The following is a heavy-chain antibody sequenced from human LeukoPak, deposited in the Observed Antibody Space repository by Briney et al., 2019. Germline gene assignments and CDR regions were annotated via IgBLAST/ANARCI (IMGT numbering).Heavy chain of an antibody. J-gene: IGHJ4*02. Sequence: SETLSLTCAVSGGSITSHYWSWIRQPPGKGLEWIGYMYYNGSPNYNPSLKSRVTISVDTSKNQFSLKLSPVTAADTAVYYCARLTRLLRYFDYWGQGTLVTVSS. V-gene: IGHV4-59*11. CDR1: GGSITSHY. CDR3: ARLTRLLRYFDY. CDR2: MYYNGSP. D-gene: IGHD3-9*01.